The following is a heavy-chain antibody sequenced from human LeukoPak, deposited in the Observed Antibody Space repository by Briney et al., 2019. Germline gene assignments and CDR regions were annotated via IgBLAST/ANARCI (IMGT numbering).Heavy chain of an antibody. CDR1: GGSFSGYY. Sequence: PSETLSLTCAVYGGSFSGYYWSWIRQPPGKGLEWIGEINHSRSTNYNPSLKSRVTISVDTSKNQFSLKLSSVTAADTAVYYCARGRRAAAGKGDYWGQGTLVTVSS. CDR3: ARGRRAAAGKGDY. CDR2: INHSRST. J-gene: IGHJ4*02. D-gene: IGHD6-13*01. V-gene: IGHV4-34*01.